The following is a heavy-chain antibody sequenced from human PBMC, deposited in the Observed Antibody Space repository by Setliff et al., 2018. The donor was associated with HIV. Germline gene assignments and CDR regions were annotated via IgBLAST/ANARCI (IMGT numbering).Heavy chain of an antibody. CDR3: ARDLLPYYYDSKWTFDP. CDR2: ISAYNVNT. CDR1: GYTFTGYY. J-gene: IGHJ5*02. V-gene: IGHV1-18*04. Sequence: ASVKVSCKASGYTFTGYYMHWVRQAPGQGLEWMGWISAYNVNTNYAQKLQGRVTMTTDTSTSTAYMELRSLRSDDTAVYYCARDLLPYYYDSKWTFDPWGQGTLVTVSS. D-gene: IGHD3-22*01.